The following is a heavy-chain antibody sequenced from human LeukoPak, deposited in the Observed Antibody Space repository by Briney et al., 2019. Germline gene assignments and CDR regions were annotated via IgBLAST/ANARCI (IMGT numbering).Heavy chain of an antibody. J-gene: IGHJ3*02. CDR3: ANVNPDSSSSVGAFDI. CDR2: IIPIFGTA. V-gene: IGHV1-69*13. D-gene: IGHD6-6*01. Sequence: ASVKVSCKASGGTFSSYAISWVRPAPGQGLEWMGGIIPIFGTANYAQKFQGRVTITADESRSTAYMELSSLRSEDTAVYYCANVNPDSSSSVGAFDIWGQGTMVTVSS. CDR1: GGTFSSYA.